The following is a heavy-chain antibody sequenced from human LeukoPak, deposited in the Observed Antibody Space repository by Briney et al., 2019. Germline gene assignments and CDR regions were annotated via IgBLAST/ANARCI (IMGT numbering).Heavy chain of an antibody. CDR1: GLTFSSYG. CDR3: ARDSGTWFYLQD. CDR2: IRYGGSHQ. Sequence: QPGGSLRLSCAASGLTFSSYGMHWVRQAPGKGLEWVAFIRYGGSHQFYADSVRGRFTISRDNPKNTLYLQMNSLRGEDTAVYFCARDSGTWFYLQDWGQGTLVTVSS. J-gene: IGHJ1*01. D-gene: IGHD2/OR15-2a*01. V-gene: IGHV3-30*02.